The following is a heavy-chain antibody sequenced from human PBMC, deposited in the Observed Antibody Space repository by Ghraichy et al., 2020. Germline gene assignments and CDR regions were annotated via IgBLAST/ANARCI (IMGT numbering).Heavy chain of an antibody. V-gene: IGHV3-21*01. CDR2: ISTSSYDI. J-gene: IGHJ4*02. CDR1: GFTFTSHN. CDR3: ARVNNGGYGALDH. D-gene: IGHD3-22*01. Sequence: GGSLRLSCAASGFTFTSHNMNWVRQTPGKGLEWISSISTSSYDIYYAASVKGRFTTSRDNAKNSLFLHLNSLRAEDTAVYYCARVNNGGYGALDHWGQGTLVTVSS.